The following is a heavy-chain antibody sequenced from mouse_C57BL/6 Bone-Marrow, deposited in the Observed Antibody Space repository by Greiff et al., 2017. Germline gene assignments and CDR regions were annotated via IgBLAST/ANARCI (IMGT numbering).Heavy chain of an antibody. V-gene: IGHV14-4*01. CDR3: GYGNAMDY. CDR2: IGPENGGT. D-gene: IGHD1-1*01. CDR1: GFNIKDDY. Sequence: EVKLMESGAELVRPGASVKLSCTASGFNIKDDYMHWVKQRPEQGLEWIGWIGPENGGTEYASKFQGKATITAYTSSNTACLQLSSLTSEDTAVYYCGYGNAMDYWGQGTSVTVSS. J-gene: IGHJ4*01.